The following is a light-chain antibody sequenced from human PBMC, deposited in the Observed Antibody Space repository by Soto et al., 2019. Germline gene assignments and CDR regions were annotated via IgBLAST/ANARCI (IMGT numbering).Light chain of an antibody. J-gene: IGKJ5*01. CDR3: QQYNNRPS. CDR1: QTVSRN. V-gene: IGKV3-15*01. Sequence: GITKSPATLSVSPGERATLSCRASQTVSRNLAWYRQRPGQAPRLLIYDISNRAAGVPARFSGSGSETEFTLTIRSLQSEDFAVYFCQQYNNRPSFGQGTRL. CDR2: DIS.